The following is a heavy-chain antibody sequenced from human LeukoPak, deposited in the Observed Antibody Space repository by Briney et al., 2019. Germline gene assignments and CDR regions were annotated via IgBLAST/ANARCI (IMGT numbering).Heavy chain of an antibody. V-gene: IGHV4-59*08. CDR1: GGSISSYY. J-gene: IGHJ4*02. CDR3: ARHERVVTAFFDY. Sequence: SETLSLTCTVSGGSISSYYWSWIRQPPGKGLEWIGYIYYSGSTNYNPSLKSRVTISVDTSKNQFSLKLSSVTAADTAVYYCARHERVVTAFFDYWGQGTLVTVSS. D-gene: IGHD2-21*02. CDR2: IYYSGST.